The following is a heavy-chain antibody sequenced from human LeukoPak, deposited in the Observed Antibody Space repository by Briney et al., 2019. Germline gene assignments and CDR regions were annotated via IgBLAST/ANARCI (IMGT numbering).Heavy chain of an antibody. V-gene: IGHV3-21*01. CDR2: ITSSSSYI. Sequence: PGGSLRLSCAASGFTFSNYSMNWVRQAPGKGLEWVSFITSSSSYIYYADSVEGRFTISRDNAKNSLFLQMNSLTAEDTAVYYCAREDWELPFDYWGQGTLVTVSS. CDR3: AREDWELPFDY. D-gene: IGHD1-7*01. CDR1: GFTFSNYS. J-gene: IGHJ4*02.